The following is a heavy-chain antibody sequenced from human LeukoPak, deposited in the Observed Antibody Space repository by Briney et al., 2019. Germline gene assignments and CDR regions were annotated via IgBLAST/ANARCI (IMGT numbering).Heavy chain of an antibody. Sequence: ASVKVSCKASGYTFTGYYMHWVRQAPGQGLEWMGWINPNSGGTNYAQKFQGRVTMTRDTSISTAYMELSRLRSDDTAVYYCARDREHWAIQLWGGLRPGGLDYWGQGTLVTVSS. V-gene: IGHV1-2*02. CDR1: GYTFTGYY. CDR3: ARDREHWAIQLWGGLRPGGLDY. J-gene: IGHJ4*02. CDR2: INPNSGGT. D-gene: IGHD5-18*01.